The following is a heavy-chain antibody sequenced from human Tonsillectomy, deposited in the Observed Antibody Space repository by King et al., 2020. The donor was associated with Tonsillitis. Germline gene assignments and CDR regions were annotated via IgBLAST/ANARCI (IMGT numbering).Heavy chain of an antibody. Sequence: VQLVESGGGLVQPGGSLRLSCAASGFTFSDYAMSWVRQAPGKGLEWVSAISGSFGSTYYADSVKGRFTISRANSKNTLFLQMNSLRAEDTAVYYCAPTRGNIQYYFDYWGQGTLVTVSS. V-gene: IGHV3-23*04. CDR2: ISGSFGST. J-gene: IGHJ4*02. CDR3: APTRGNIQYYFDY. D-gene: IGHD3-10*01. CDR1: GFTFSDYA.